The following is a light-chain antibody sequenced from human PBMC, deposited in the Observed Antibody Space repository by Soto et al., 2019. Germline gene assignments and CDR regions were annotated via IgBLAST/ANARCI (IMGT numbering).Light chain of an antibody. CDR2: GAS. CDR3: QQYNNWPPLT. Sequence: EVVMTQSPATVSASPGETANLSCRASQSVTNNLAWFQQRPGQAPRLLIYGASARATGIPARFSASGSGTEFTLTISSLLSEDFAVYYCQQYNNWPPLTFGGGTKVEFK. J-gene: IGKJ4*01. V-gene: IGKV3D-15*01. CDR1: QSVTNN.